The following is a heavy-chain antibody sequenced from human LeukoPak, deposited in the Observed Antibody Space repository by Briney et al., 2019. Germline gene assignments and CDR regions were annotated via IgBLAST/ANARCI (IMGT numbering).Heavy chain of an antibody. CDR2: ISHSAATT. CDR1: GFTFSSYA. J-gene: IGHJ4*02. V-gene: IGHV3-23*01. CDR3: ARAKPKNMVRGLIMRRESRYYFDY. Sequence: PGGSLRLSCAASGFTFSSYAMSWVRLAPGKGLEWVSTISHSAATTYYADSVKGRFTISRDNSKSTLYIQMNSLRAEDTAVYYCARAKPKNMVRGLIMRRESRYYFDYWGQGTLVTVSS. D-gene: IGHD3-10*01.